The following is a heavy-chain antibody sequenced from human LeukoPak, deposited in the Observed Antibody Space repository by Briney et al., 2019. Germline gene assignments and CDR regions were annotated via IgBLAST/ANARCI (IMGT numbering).Heavy chain of an antibody. CDR1: GYRFTSYW. CDR2: IYPGDSDA. J-gene: IGHJ4*02. Sequence: GESLQISCKGSGYRFTSYWIGWVRQMPGKGLEWMGIIYPGDSDARYSPSFQGQVTISADKSISTAYLQWSSLKASDTAMYYCARQDSSGWYSFDYWGQGTLVTVSS. D-gene: IGHD6-19*01. CDR3: ARQDSSGWYSFDY. V-gene: IGHV5-51*01.